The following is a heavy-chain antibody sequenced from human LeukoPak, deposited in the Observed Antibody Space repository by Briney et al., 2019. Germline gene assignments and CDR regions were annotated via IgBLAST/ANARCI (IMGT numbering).Heavy chain of an antibody. J-gene: IGHJ4*02. CDR3: ARDNSGSYANY. Sequence: GGSLRLSCAASGFIFTNYFMSWVRQAPGKGLEWVSYISSSGTTIYYADSVKGRFTISRDNAKNSLYLQMNSLRAEDTAVYYCARDNSGSYANYWGQGTLVTVSS. D-gene: IGHD1-26*01. CDR1: GFIFTNYF. CDR2: ISSSGTTI. V-gene: IGHV3-11*01.